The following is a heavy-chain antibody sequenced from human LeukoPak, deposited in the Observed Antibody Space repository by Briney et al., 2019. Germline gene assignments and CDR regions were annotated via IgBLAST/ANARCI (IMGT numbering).Heavy chain of an antibody. Sequence: PGGSLRLSCAASEFTFSSYWMHWVRQAPGKGLVWVSRINSDGSSTSYADSVKGRFTISRDNAKNSLYLQMNSLRAEDTALYYCARSGMELELLGAFDIWGQGTMVTVSS. D-gene: IGHD1-7*01. V-gene: IGHV3-74*01. J-gene: IGHJ3*02. CDR1: EFTFSSYW. CDR2: INSDGSST. CDR3: ARSGMELELLGAFDI.